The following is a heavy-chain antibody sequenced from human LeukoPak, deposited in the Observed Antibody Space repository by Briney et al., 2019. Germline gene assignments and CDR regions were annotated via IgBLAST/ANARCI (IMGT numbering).Heavy chain of an antibody. V-gene: IGHV1-46*01. CDR3: AREETLNAFDI. D-gene: IGHD3-16*01. CDR1: GYTFTSYY. J-gene: IGHJ4*02. Sequence: ASVKVSCKASGYTFTSYYMHWVRQAPGQGLEWMGVINPSGGSTSYAQKFQGRVTMTRDTSTSTVYMELSSLRSEDTAVYYCAREETLNAFDIWGQGTLVTVSS. CDR2: INPSGGST.